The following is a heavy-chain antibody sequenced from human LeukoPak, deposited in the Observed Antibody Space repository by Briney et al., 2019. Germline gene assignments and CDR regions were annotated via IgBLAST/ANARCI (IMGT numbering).Heavy chain of an antibody. Sequence: ASVKVSCKASGYTFTDYYMHWVRQAPGQQLEWMGRINPNSGGKNYAQKFQGRVTMTRDTPISTAYVDLSRLKADETAVYYCARDLGASVNWFDPWGQGTLVTVSS. CDR3: ARDLGASVNWFDP. D-gene: IGHD2-2*01. CDR1: GYTFTDYY. J-gene: IGHJ5*02. V-gene: IGHV1-2*06. CDR2: INPNSGGK.